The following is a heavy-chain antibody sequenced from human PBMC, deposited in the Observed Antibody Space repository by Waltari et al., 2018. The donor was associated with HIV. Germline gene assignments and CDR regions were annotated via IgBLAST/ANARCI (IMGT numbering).Heavy chain of an antibody. J-gene: IGHJ4*02. CDR3: ASLYDSSGTIDY. CDR1: GYSHTSYR. CDR2: IYPGDSDT. V-gene: IGHV5-51*01. Sequence: EDQLVQEGAEVKKTGESMKISCKGYGYSHTSYRTGGVRQMHGKGLEWKGIIYPGDSDTSYSPSFQGQVTISADKSISTAYLQWSSLKASDTAMYYCASLYDSSGTIDYWGQGTLVTVSS. D-gene: IGHD3-22*01.